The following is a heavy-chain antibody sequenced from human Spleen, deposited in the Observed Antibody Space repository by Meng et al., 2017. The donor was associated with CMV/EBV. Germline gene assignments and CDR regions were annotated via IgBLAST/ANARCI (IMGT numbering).Heavy chain of an antibody. D-gene: IGHD1-14*01. J-gene: IGHJ4*02. V-gene: IGHV3-66*01. CDR2: IYSGGNT. CDR1: GFTVSNNY. CDR3: AKDRYDGNPGYYFDT. Sequence: GGSLRLSCAASGFTVSNNYMSGVRQAPGKGLEWVSVIYSGGNTYYADSVKGRFTISRDDYKNTRYLQMNSLRAEDTAVYYCAKDRYDGNPGYYFDTWGQGTLVTVSS.